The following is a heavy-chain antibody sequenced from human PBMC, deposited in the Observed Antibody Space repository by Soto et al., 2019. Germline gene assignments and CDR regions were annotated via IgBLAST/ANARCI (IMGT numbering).Heavy chain of an antibody. V-gene: IGHV1-46*03. D-gene: IGHD6-6*01. J-gene: IGHJ6*03. CDR1: GYTFINYY. Sequence: QVQLVQSGAEVKKPGASVKVSCKASGYTFINYYIHWVRQAPGQGLGWMGVINPNGGSTVYAQKVQGRVTLTREKSTRTVYVELSSLRSDDTAVYFCVRATAARQRDYSYHYYLHIWGKGTTVTVSS. CDR2: INPNGGST. CDR3: VRATAARQRDYSYHYYLHI.